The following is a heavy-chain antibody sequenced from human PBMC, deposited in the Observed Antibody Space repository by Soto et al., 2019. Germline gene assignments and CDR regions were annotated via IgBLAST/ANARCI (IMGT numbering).Heavy chain of an antibody. Sequence: SETLSLTCTVSGGSISSYYWSWIRQPAGKGLEWIGRIYTSGSTNYNPSLKSRVTMSVDTSKNQFSLKLSSVTAADTAVYYCARDLKAFGGVYYYYGMDVWGQGTTVTVSS. CDR2: IYTSGST. J-gene: IGHJ6*02. CDR1: GGSISSYY. V-gene: IGHV4-4*07. CDR3: ARDLKAFGGVYYYYGMDV. D-gene: IGHD2-8*02.